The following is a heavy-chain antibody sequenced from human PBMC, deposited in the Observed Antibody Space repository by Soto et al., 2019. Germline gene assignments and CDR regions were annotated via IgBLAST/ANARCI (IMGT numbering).Heavy chain of an antibody. Sequence: ASVKVSCKASGYTFTSHDINWVRQATGQGLEWMGWMNPNSGNTGYAQKFQGRVTMTRNTSISTAYMELSSLRSEDTAVYYCARGDRYYYDFWSGYSNWFDPWGQGTLVTV. CDR3: ARGDRYYYDFWSGYSNWFDP. CDR2: MNPNSGNT. J-gene: IGHJ5*02. V-gene: IGHV1-8*01. D-gene: IGHD3-3*01. CDR1: GYTFTSHD.